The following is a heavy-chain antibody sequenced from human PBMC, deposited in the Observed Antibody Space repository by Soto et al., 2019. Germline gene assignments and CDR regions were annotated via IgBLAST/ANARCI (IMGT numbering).Heavy chain of an antibody. J-gene: IGHJ5*02. D-gene: IGHD4-17*01. CDR1: ADTFNSYS. CDR2: ITPVFGTA. CDR3: VRSLEGTTVTNWFDP. V-gene: IGHV1-69*01. Sequence: QVQLVQSGAEVKKPGSSVKVSCKASADTFNSYSLSWLRQAPGQRLEWMGGITPVFGTADYAQSFEDRLTITADDSTSTVSMELSSLRSADTAVYYCVRSLEGTTVTNWFDPWGQGALVTVSS.